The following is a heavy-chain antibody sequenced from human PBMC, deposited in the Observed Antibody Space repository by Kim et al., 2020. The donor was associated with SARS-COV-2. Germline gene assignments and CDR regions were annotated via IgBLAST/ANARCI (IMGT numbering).Heavy chain of an antibody. CDR2: ISAYNGNT. V-gene: IGHV1-18*01. Sequence: ASVKVSCKASGYTFTSYGISWVRQAPGQGLEWMGWISAYNGNTNYAQKLQGRVTMTTDTSTSTAYMELRSLRSDDTAVYYCARDVSYDSSGYPFDPWGQGTLVTVSS. CDR3: ARDVSYDSSGYPFDP. D-gene: IGHD3-22*01. CDR1: GYTFTSYG. J-gene: IGHJ5*02.